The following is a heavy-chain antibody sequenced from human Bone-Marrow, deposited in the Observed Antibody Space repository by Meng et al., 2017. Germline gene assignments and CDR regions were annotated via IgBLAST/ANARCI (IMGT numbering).Heavy chain of an antibody. CDR2: IKSKTDGETP. CDR3: NWNDFGDY. Sequence: EVQLVEAGGGLVRPGGSLRLSGAASGFTFSNAWMSWVRQAPGRGLEWVARIKSKTDGETPDYAAPVKGRFTISRDDSKNTLYLQMHSLKTEDTAVYYCNWNDFGDYWGQGALVTVSS. D-gene: IGHD1-1*01. V-gene: IGHV3-15*01. CDR1: GFTFSNAW. J-gene: IGHJ4*02.